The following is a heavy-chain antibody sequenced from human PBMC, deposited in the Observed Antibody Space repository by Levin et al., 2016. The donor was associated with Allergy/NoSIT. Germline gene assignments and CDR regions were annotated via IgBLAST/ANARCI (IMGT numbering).Heavy chain of an antibody. V-gene: IGHV4-34*01. CDR2: INHSRSI. D-gene: IGHD2-15*01. CDR1: GGSFGDYY. CDR3: ARGIPLAKKRYCSGGSCYSRWFDP. J-gene: IGHJ5*02. Sequence: SETLSLTCAVYGGSFGDYYWSWIRQPPGKGLEWIGEINHSRSINYNPSLKSRVTISVDTSKNQFSLKLSSVTAADTAVYYCARGIPLAKKRYCSGGSCYSRWFDPWGQGTLVTVSS.